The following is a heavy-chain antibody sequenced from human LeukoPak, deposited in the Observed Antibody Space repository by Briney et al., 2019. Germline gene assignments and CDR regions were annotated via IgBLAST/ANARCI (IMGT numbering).Heavy chain of an antibody. CDR3: ARVIRYGYVVNNWFDP. CDR1: GVSISNSSYY. J-gene: IGHJ5*02. Sequence: PSETLSLTCIVSGVSISNSSYYWGWIRQPPGKGLEWIGRIYYSGSTYYNPSLKSRVTISVDTFKNQFSLKLSSVTAADTAVYYCARVIRYGYVVNNWFDPWGQGTLVTVSS. V-gene: IGHV4-39*07. CDR2: IYYSGST. D-gene: IGHD5-12*01.